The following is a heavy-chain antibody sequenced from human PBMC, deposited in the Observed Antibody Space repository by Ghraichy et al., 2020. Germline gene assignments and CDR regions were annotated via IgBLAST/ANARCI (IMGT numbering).Heavy chain of an antibody. Sequence: GGSLRLSCSGFGFSFSHFDMHWVRQAPGKGLEWVSYIDSSGYVSYYADSMRGRMTVSRDNAKNSVFLQMDSLRVEDTAVYYCARDPVHYEPEGYYSSYLYHRGQGTLVTVSS. V-gene: IGHV3-48*03. CDR2: IDSSGYVS. CDR3: ARDPVHYEPEGYYSSYLYH. CDR1: GFSFSHFD. J-gene: IGHJ4*02. D-gene: IGHD2-15*01.